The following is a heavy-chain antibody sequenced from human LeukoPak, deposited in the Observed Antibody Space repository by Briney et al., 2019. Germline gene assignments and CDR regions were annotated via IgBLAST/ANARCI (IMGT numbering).Heavy chain of an antibody. V-gene: IGHV3-21*01. CDR1: GFTFSSYS. Sequence: GGSLRLSCAASGFTFSSYSMNWGRQAPGKGLEWVSSISSSSSYIYYADSVKGRFTISRDNAKNSLYLQMNSLRAEDTAVYYCARATGGKMEDAFDIWGQGTMVTVSS. CDR2: ISSSSSYI. D-gene: IGHD2-15*01. J-gene: IGHJ3*02. CDR3: ARATGGKMEDAFDI.